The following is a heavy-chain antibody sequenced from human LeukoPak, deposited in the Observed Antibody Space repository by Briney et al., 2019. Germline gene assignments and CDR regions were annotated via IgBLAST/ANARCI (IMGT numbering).Heavy chain of an antibody. D-gene: IGHD6-19*01. CDR2: IYTSGST. CDR3: ARGGGWFDY. Sequence: SQTLSLTCTVSGGSISSGSYYWSWIRQPAGKGLEWIGRIYTSGSTNYNPSLKSRVTVSLDTSKNQFSLELSSVTAADTAFYYCARGGGWFDYWGQGTLVTVSS. CDR1: GGSISSGSYY. J-gene: IGHJ4*02. V-gene: IGHV4-61*02.